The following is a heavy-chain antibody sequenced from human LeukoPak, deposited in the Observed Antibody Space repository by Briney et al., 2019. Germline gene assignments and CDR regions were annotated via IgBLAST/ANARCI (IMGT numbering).Heavy chain of an antibody. CDR1: GGSISSYY. J-gene: IGHJ5*02. CDR3: ARAHSSEWFDP. V-gene: IGHV4-59*12. CDR2: IYHSGST. Sequence: PSETPSLTCTVSGGSISSYYWSWIRQPPGKGLEWIGYIYHSGSTYYNPSLKSRVTISVDRSKNQFSLKLSSVTAADTAVYYCARAHSSEWFDPWGQGTLVTVSS.